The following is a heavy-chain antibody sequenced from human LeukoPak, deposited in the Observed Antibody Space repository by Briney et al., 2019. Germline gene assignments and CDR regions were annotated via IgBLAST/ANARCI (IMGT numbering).Heavy chain of an antibody. CDR2: IDQDGSEK. CDR3: ARERVTTTSFDY. CDR1: GFTFSSYW. Sequence: GGSLRLSCAASGFTFSSYWMSWVRQVPGKGLEWVANIDQDGSEKYYVDSVKGRFTISRDNAKNSLYLQMNNLRVEDTAVYYCARERVTTTSFDYWGQGVLVTVSS. D-gene: IGHD2/OR15-2a*01. V-gene: IGHV3-7*01. J-gene: IGHJ4*02.